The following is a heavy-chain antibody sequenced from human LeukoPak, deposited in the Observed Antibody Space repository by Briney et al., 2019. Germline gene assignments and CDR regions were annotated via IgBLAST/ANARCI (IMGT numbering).Heavy chain of an antibody. CDR2: ISVSDNNT. D-gene: IGHD3-16*01. CDR1: GVTFSSYA. V-gene: IGHV3-23*01. J-gene: IGHJ4*02. CDR3: AKVWAYYFDY. Sequence: GGSLRLSCAASGVTFSSYAMSWVRQAPGKGLEWVSTISVSDNNTYYADSVKGRFTISRDNSKNTLYLQLNSLRAEDTAVYHCAKVWAYYFDYWGQGTLVTVSS.